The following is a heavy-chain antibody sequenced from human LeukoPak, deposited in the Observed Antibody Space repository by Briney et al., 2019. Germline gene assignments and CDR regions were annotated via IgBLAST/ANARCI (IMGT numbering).Heavy chain of an antibody. CDR1: GYTFTSYG. CDR3: AREPHPGYLGY. V-gene: IGHV1-2*02. Sequence: ASVKVSCKASGYTFTSYGFSWVRQAPGQGLEWMGWINPNSGGTNYAQKFQGRVTMTRDTSISTAYMELSRLRSDDTAVYYCAREPHPGYLGYWGQGTLVTVSS. D-gene: IGHD3-16*01. CDR2: INPNSGGT. J-gene: IGHJ4*02.